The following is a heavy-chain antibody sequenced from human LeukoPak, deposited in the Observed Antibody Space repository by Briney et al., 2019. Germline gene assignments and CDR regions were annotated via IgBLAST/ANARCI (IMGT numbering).Heavy chain of an antibody. D-gene: IGHD2-2*01. Sequence: GASVKVSCKASGGTFSSYAISWVRQAPGQGLEWMGGIIPIFGTANYAQKFQGRVTITTDESTSTAYMELSSLRSEDTAVYYCARVALPEVPAAMRGFRFDPWGQGTLVTVSS. CDR1: GGTFSSYA. V-gene: IGHV1-69*05. CDR3: ARVALPEVPAAMRGFRFDP. J-gene: IGHJ5*02. CDR2: IIPIFGTA.